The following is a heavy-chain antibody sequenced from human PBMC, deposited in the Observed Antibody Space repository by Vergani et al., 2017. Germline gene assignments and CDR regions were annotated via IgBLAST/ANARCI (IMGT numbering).Heavy chain of an antibody. D-gene: IGHD6-19*01. J-gene: IGHJ4*02. Sequence: EVQLVESGGGLVKPGGSLRLSCAASGFTFSNAWMSWVRQAPGKGLEWVGRIKSKTDGGTTDYAAPVKGRFTISRDDSKNTLYLQMNSLKTEDTAVYYCARGAVAGTDYFDYWGQGTLVTVSS. V-gene: IGHV3-15*01. CDR3: ARGAVAGTDYFDY. CDR2: IKSKTDGGTT. CDR1: GFTFSNAW.